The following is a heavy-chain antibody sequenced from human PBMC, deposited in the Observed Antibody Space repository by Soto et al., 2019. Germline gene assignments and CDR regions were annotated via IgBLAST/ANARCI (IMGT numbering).Heavy chain of an antibody. J-gene: IGHJ3*02. CDR2: IYYSGST. CDR3: ASPSKLRPPAENAFDI. V-gene: IGHV4-59*08. Sequence: QVQLQESGPGLVKPSETLSLTCTVSGGSISSYYWSWIRQPPGKGLEWIGYIYYSGSTNYNPSLRSRVTIPVDPSKIRCSLKLSAVTAADTAVYYCASPSKLRPPAENAFDIWGQGTMVTVSS. CDR1: GGSISSYY. D-gene: IGHD3-16*01.